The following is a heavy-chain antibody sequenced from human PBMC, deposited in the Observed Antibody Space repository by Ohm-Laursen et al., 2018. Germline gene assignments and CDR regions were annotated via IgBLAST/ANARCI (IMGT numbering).Heavy chain of an antibody. CDR2: IYTSGST. Sequence: SETLSLTCTVSGGSISSYYWSWIRQPAGKGLEWIGRIYTSGSTNYNPSLKSRVTISVDTSKNQFSLKLSSVTAADTAVYYCARQEGYCSSTSCYEVWFDPWGQGTLVTVSS. CDR3: ARQEGYCSSTSCYEVWFDP. D-gene: IGHD2-2*01. J-gene: IGHJ5*02. V-gene: IGHV4-4*07. CDR1: GGSISSYY.